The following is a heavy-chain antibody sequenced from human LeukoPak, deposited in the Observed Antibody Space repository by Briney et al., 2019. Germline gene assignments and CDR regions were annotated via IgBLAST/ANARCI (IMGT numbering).Heavy chain of an antibody. CDR3: ARISSSNWYNERGAFDV. D-gene: IGHD6-13*01. CDR2: IYYSGST. Sequence: SETLSLTCTVSGGSISSYYWSWIRQPPGKGLEWIGYIYYSGSTNYNPSLKSRVTISVDTSKNQFSLKLTSVTAADTAVYYCARISSSNWYNERGAFDVWGQGTMVTVSS. V-gene: IGHV4-59*08. CDR1: GGSISSYY. J-gene: IGHJ3*01.